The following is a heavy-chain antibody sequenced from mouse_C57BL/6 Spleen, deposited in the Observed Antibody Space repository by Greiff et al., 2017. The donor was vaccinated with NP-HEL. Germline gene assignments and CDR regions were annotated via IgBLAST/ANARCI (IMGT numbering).Heavy chain of an antibody. Sequence: EVQLQQSGPELVKPGDSVKISCKASGYSFTGYFMNWVMQSHGKSLEWIGRITPYNGDTFYNQKFKGKATLTVDKSSSTAHMELRSLTSEDSAVYYCARTTVVADYYAMDYWGQGTSVTVSS. V-gene: IGHV1-20*01. CDR3: ARTTVVADYYAMDY. CDR1: GYSFTGYF. CDR2: ITPYNGDT. J-gene: IGHJ4*01. D-gene: IGHD1-1*01.